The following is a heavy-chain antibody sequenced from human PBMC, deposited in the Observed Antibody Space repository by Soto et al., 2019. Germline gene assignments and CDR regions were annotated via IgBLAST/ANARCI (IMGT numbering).Heavy chain of an antibody. D-gene: IGHD2-15*01. V-gene: IGHV4-39*01. CDR2: IDYNGVT. J-gene: IGHJ4*02. CDR1: GGSIYRSGYY. CDR3: GKVLVGATGHTDSDS. Sequence: SETLSLTCTVSGGSIYRSGYYWGWIRHPPGRGLEWIGNIDYNGVTYSNPSLKSRVTISRDTSKNQFSLKLTSVTAADTALYYCGKVLVGATGHTDSDSWGPGTLVTVSS.